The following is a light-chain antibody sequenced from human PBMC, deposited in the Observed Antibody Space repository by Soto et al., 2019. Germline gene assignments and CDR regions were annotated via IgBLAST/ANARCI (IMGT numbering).Light chain of an antibody. J-gene: IGKJ1*01. CDR2: AAS. V-gene: IGKV1-39*01. CDR3: QQSYSTHGWT. CDR1: QSISSY. Sequence: DIQITQSPSSLSASVEDRVTITCRASQSISSYLNWYQQKPGKAPNLLIYAASSLQSGVPSRFSGSGSGTDFTLTLSSLQPEDFSNYDCQQSYSTHGWTFGQGTKVEIK.